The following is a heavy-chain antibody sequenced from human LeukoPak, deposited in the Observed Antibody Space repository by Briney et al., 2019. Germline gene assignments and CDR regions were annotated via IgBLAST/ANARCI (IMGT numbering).Heavy chain of an antibody. CDR1: GGTFSSYA. V-gene: IGHV1-69*06. CDR3: ARARIAAAGDYFDY. D-gene: IGHD6-13*01. J-gene: IGHJ4*02. Sequence: ASVKVSCKASGGTFSSYAISWVRQAPGQGLEWMGGIIPNFGTANYAQKFQGRVTITADKSTSTAYMELSSLRSEDTAVYYCARARIAAAGDYFDYWGQGTLVTVSS. CDR2: IIPNFGTA.